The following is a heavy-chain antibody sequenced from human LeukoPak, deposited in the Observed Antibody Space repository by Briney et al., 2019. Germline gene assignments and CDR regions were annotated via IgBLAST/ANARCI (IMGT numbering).Heavy chain of an antibody. V-gene: IGHV1-69*04. CDR3: ARDPSHDSSGYYLDY. CDR1: GGTFSSYT. Sequence: SVKVSCKASGGTFSSYTISWVRQAPGQRLEWMGRIIPILGIANYAQKFQGRVTLTADKSTSTAYMELSSLRSEDTAVYYCARDPSHDSSGYYLDYWGQGTLVTVSS. D-gene: IGHD3-22*01. CDR2: IIPILGIA. J-gene: IGHJ4*02.